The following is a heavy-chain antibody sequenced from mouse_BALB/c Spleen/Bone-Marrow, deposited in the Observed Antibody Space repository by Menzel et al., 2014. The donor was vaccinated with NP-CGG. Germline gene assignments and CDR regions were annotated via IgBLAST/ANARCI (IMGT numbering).Heavy chain of an antibody. V-gene: IGHV5-12-2*01. J-gene: IGHJ4*01. CDR1: GFTFSSYS. CDR2: ISNGGGST. Sequence: EVMLVESGGGLVQPGGSLKLSCTASGFTFSSYSMSWVRQTPGKRLEWVAYISNGGGSTYYPDAVKGRFTISRDNAKNSLYLQMSSLKSEDTAMYYCTRHGEVRRFYYALDYWGQGTSVTVSS. CDR3: TRHGEVRRFYYALDY. D-gene: IGHD2-14*01.